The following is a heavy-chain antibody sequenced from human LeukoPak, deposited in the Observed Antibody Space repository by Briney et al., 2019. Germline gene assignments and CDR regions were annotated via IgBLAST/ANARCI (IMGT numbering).Heavy chain of an antibody. Sequence: GGSLRLSCAASGFTFSSYSMNWVRQAPGKGLEWVSYICSSSSTIYYADSVKGRFTISRDNAKNSLYLQMNSLRAEDTAVYYCARDGVENLVRLNWFDPWGQGTLVTVSS. CDR1: GFTFSSYS. V-gene: IGHV3-48*04. D-gene: IGHD3-10*01. CDR3: ARDGVENLVRLNWFDP. CDR2: ICSSSSTI. J-gene: IGHJ5*02.